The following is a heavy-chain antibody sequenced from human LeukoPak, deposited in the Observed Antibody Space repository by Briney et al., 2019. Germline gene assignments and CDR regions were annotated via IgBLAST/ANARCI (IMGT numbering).Heavy chain of an antibody. Sequence: GGSLRLSCAASGFTFSDAWMSWVRQAPGKWLEWVSRIKSKTDGGTTHYAAPVKGRFTISRDDSKDTLYLQMNSLKTEDTAVYYCSTDILEANWGGYWGQGTLVTVSS. V-gene: IGHV3-15*01. CDR2: IKSKTDGGTT. CDR1: GFTFSDAW. D-gene: IGHD7-27*01. J-gene: IGHJ4*02. CDR3: STDILEANWGGY.